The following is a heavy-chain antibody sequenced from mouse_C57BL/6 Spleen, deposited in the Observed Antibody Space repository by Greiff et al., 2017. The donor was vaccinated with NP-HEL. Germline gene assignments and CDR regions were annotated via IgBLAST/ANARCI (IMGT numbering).Heavy chain of an antibody. V-gene: IGHV5-16*01. CDR1: GFTFSDYY. CDR3: ARVYYPYYFDD. D-gene: IGHD2-1*01. J-gene: IGHJ2*01. CDR2: INYDGRST. Sequence: EVKLMESEGGLVQPGSSMKLSCTASGFTFSDYYMAWVRQVPEKGLEWVANINYDGRSTYYLDSLKSRFIISRDNAKNILYLQMSRLKSEDTATYYCARVYYPYYFDDGGQGTTLTVSS.